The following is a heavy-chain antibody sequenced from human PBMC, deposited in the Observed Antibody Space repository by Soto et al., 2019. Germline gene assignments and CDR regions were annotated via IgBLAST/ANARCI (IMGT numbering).Heavy chain of an antibody. CDR2: IVVGSGNT. CDR3: AADTTYYYDSSGYHFDY. D-gene: IGHD3-22*01. Sequence: SVKVSCKASGFTFTSSAVQWVRQARGQRLEWIGWIVVGSGNTNYAQKFQERVTITRDMSTSTAYMELSSLRSEDTAVYYCAADTTYYYDSSGYHFDYWGQGTLVTVSS. V-gene: IGHV1-58*01. CDR1: GFTFTSSA. J-gene: IGHJ4*02.